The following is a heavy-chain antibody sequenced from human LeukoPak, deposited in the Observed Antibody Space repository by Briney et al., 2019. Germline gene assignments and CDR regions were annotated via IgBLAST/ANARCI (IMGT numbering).Heavy chain of an antibody. CDR1: GFSFSSYE. J-gene: IGHJ3*02. CDR2: ISASGTLT. Sequence: GGSLRLSCVASGFSFSSYEMNWVRQAPGKGLEWISYISASGTLTHYGDSMEGRFTVSRDNAKNSLHLQLNSLRAEDTAVYYCARRSGVHAFDMWGQGTMVTVSP. CDR3: ARRSGVHAFDM. D-gene: IGHD3-10*01. V-gene: IGHV3-48*03.